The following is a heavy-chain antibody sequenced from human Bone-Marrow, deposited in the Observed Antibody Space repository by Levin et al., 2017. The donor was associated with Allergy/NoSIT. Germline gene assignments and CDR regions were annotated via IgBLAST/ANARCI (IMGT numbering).Heavy chain of an antibody. CDR2: ISYDGNNI. J-gene: IGHJ6*03. CDR1: GFPFSDHG. CDR3: AKKGHVLASPNFYYYYMDV. D-gene: IGHD2-21*01. Sequence: QSGGSLRLSCVASGFPFSDHGMHWVRHAPGDGLEWLALISYDGNNIVYADSVKGRFTISRDNSKNTLYLQMNSLRPEDTAVYHCAKKGHVLASPNFYYYYMDVWGKGTTVAVSS. V-gene: IGHV3-30*18.